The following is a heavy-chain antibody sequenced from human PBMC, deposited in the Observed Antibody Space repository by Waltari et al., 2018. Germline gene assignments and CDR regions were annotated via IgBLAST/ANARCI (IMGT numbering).Heavy chain of an antibody. V-gene: IGHV1-69*13. CDR1: GCTFSSYA. Sequence: QVPLVQSGAEVKKPVSSVKVPCMASGCTFSSYALSWGRRGPGQGLEWMGGIIPIFGTANYAQKSQGRVTITADESTSTAYMDLSSLRSEDTAVYYCAGEDCSGGSCYFRWFDPWGQGTLVTVSS. CDR2: IIPIFGTA. CDR3: AGEDCSGGSCYFRWFDP. J-gene: IGHJ5*02. D-gene: IGHD2-15*01.